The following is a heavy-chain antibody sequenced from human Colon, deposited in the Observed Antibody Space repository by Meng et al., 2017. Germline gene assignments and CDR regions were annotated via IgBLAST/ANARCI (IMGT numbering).Heavy chain of an antibody. Sequence: QVQLQESGPGLVRPSETLSLPCTVSGGYVSSGSYYWSWIRQPPGKGLEWIGYIYYSGSTNYNPSLKSRVTISVDTSKNQFSLKLSSVTAADTAVYYCARGASDYDFDYWGQGTLVTVSS. CDR2: IYYSGST. V-gene: IGHV4-61*01. CDR1: GGYVSSGSYY. J-gene: IGHJ4*02. D-gene: IGHD3-22*01. CDR3: ARGASDYDFDY.